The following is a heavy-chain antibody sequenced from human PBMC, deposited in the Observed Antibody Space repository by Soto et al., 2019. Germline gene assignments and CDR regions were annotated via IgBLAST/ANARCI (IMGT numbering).Heavy chain of an antibody. J-gene: IGHJ6*02. Sequence: GASVKVSCKASGYTFTGYYMHWVRQAPGQGLEWMGWINPNSGGTNYAQKFQGWVTMTRDTSISTAYMELSRLRSDDTAVYYCTTLSYLYYDGMDVWGQGTTVTVSS. CDR1: GYTFTGYY. D-gene: IGHD2-2*01. CDR3: TTLSYLYYDGMDV. CDR2: INPNSGGT. V-gene: IGHV1-2*04.